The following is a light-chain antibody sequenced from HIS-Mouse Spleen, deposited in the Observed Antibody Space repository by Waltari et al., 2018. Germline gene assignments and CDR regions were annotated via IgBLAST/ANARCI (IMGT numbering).Light chain of an antibody. V-gene: IGLV1-47*01. CDR3: AAWDDSLSGPV. CDR2: RNN. J-gene: IGLJ3*02. Sequence: QSVLTQPPSASGTPGQRVTISYSGSSPNTGSNSVNVYHQHQGPAPQLPIHRNNQRPSGVPDRFSGSKSGTSASLAISGLRSEDEADYYCAAWDDSLSGPVFGGGTKLTVL. CDR1: SPNTGSNS.